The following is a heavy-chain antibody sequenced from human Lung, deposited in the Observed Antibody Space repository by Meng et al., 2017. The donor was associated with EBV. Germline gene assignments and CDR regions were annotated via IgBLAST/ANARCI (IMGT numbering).Heavy chain of an antibody. CDR2: TYYSGSS. Sequence: SAPGMRYPSQTCSLSGSVSGVSTSSSSSYWGCVRQPPGKGLEWIGSTYYSGSSYYNPSLKSRVTISADTSKNQFSLKLSSVTAPDTAVYYCARHSYHSCFDPWGQGTLVTVSS. CDR3: ARHSYHSCFDP. CDR1: GVSTSSSSSY. J-gene: IGHJ5*02. D-gene: IGHD2-2*01. V-gene: IGHV4-39*01.